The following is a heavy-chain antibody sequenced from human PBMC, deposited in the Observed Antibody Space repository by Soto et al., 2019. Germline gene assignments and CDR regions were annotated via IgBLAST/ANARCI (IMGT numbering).Heavy chain of an antibody. CDR3: ALRTYYYDSSGYYQ. Sequence: SETLSLTCAVYGGSFSGYYWSWIRQPPGKGLEWIGEINHSGSTNYNPSLKGRVTISVDTSKNQFSLKLSSVTAADTAVYYCALRTYYYDSSGYYQWGQGTLVTVSS. V-gene: IGHV4-34*01. D-gene: IGHD3-22*01. CDR1: GGSFSGYY. J-gene: IGHJ4*02. CDR2: INHSGST.